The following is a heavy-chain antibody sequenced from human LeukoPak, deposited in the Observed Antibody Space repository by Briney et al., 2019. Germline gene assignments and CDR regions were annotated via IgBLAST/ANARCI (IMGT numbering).Heavy chain of an antibody. J-gene: IGHJ6*03. CDR2: INSSSSYI. Sequence: GGSLILSCAASGFTFSSYSMNWVRQAPGKGLEWVSSINSSSSYIYYADSVKGRVTISRDNAKNSLYLQMNSLRAEDTAVYYCARAGYCSSTSCWSHMDVWGKGTTVTVSS. V-gene: IGHV3-21*01. CDR1: GFTFSSYS. D-gene: IGHD2-2*01. CDR3: ARAGYCSSTSCWSHMDV.